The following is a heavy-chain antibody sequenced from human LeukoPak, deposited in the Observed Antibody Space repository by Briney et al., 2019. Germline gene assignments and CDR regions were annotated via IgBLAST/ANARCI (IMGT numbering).Heavy chain of an antibody. CDR1: GFTFSSYG. V-gene: IGHV3-30*02. D-gene: IGHD6-13*01. J-gene: IGHJ1*01. CDR2: IRYDGSNK. Sequence: GGSLRLSCAASGFTFSSYGMHWVRQAPGKGLEWVAFIRYDGSNKYYADSVKGRFTISRDNSKNTLYLQMNSLRAEDTAVYYCAKDGAVAAVLHAEYFQHWGQGTLVTVSS. CDR3: AKDGAVAAVLHAEYFQH.